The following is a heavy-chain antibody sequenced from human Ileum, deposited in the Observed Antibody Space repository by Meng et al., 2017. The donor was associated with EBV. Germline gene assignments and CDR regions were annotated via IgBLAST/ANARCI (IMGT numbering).Heavy chain of an antibody. CDR1: GGSISRSDW. CDR3: ASSDYYRSDY. Sequence: QVQLQESGPGLVEPSEPLSLTCAVSGGSISRSDWWSWVRQPPGKGLEWIGETSHSGSTNYSPSLKSRVTISLDKSKNQLSLKLNSVTAADTAVYYCASSDYYRSDYWGQGTLVTVSS. V-gene: IGHV4-4*02. CDR2: TSHSGST. J-gene: IGHJ4*02. D-gene: IGHD3-22*01.